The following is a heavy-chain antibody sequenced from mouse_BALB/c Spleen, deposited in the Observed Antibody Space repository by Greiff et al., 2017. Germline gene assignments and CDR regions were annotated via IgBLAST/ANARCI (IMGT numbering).Heavy chain of an antibody. CDR1: GYTFTSYW. D-gene: IGHD4-1*01. CDR3: ARRWDGEYAMDY. J-gene: IGHJ4*01. CDR2: INPSNGRT. Sequence: VQLQQPGAELVKPGASVKLSCKASGYTFTSYWMHWVKQRPGQGLEWIGEINPSNGRTNYNEKFKSKATLTVDKSSSTAYMQLSSLTSEDSAVYYCARRWDGEYAMDYWGQGTSVTVSS. V-gene: IGHV1S81*02.